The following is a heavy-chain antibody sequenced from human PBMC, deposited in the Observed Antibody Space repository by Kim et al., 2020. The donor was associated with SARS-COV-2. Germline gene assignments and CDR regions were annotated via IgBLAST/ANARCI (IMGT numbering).Heavy chain of an antibody. CDR2: IYHSGST. CDR1: GGSISSSNW. V-gene: IGHV4-4*02. Sequence: SETLSLTCAVSGGSISSSNWWSWVRQPPGKGLEWIGEIYHSGSTNYNPSLKSRVTISVDKSKNQFSLKLSSVTAADTAVYYCARERDNVWGSYRYTPRYFDYWGQGTLVTVSS. CDR3: ARERDNVWGSYRYTPRYFDY. D-gene: IGHD3-16*02. J-gene: IGHJ4*02.